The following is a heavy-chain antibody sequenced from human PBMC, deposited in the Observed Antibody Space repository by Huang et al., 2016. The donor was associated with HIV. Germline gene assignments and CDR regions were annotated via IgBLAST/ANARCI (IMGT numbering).Heavy chain of an antibody. J-gene: IGHJ3*01. CDR1: GYSFSIYW. CDR3: AKRRRAFDV. Sequence: EVQLVQSGAEVKKPGGSLKISCTGSGYSFSIYWIAWVRQMPGKGLEWMGIIYPVESKSTYSPSFEGHVSISVDKSINTVYLHWSRLKASDTAIYYCAKRRRAFDVWGQETWVTVSS. CDR2: IYPVESKS. V-gene: IGHV5-51*03.